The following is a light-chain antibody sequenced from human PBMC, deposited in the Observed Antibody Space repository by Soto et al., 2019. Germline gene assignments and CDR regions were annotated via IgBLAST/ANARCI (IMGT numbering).Light chain of an antibody. V-gene: IGLV4-69*01. CDR1: SGHSGYA. J-gene: IGLJ2*01. CDR2: LNSDGSH. CDR3: QTWGTGSTNVV. Sequence: QSVLTHSPSASASLGASVKLTCTLSSGHSGYAIAWYQQQQEQGPRHGMKLNSDGSHSKGDGIPDRFSGSSSGDERYLTISSRHSEDEADYYCQTWGTGSTNVVFCGGTQLTVL.